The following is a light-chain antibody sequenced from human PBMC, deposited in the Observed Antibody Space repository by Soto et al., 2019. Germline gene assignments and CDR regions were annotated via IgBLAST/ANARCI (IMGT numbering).Light chain of an antibody. CDR2: ATS. CDR1: QGIRND. CDR3: LQDYNYPRT. J-gene: IGKJ2*01. V-gene: IGKV1-6*01. Sequence: AIQMTQSPSSLSASIGDRVTITCRASQGIRNDLGWYQQKLGEAPKLLTYATSNLQSGVPSRFSGSGSGTDFTLTITSLQPEDFATYYCLQDYNYPRTFGQGTKLEIK.